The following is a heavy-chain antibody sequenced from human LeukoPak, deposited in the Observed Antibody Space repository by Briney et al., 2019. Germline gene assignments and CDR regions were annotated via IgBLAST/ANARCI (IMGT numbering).Heavy chain of an antibody. J-gene: IGHJ3*02. V-gene: IGHV5-51*01. CDR2: IYHGDSDT. CDR3: ARLSTYYDFWSGSPDAFDI. Sequence: GESLKISCKGSGYSFTSYWVGWVRQMPGKGLEWMGIIYHGDSDTRYSPSCQGQGTISADKSISPAYLQWSSLKASDTAMYYCARLSTYYDFWSGSPDAFDIWGQGTMVTVSS. CDR1: GYSFTSYW. D-gene: IGHD3-3*01.